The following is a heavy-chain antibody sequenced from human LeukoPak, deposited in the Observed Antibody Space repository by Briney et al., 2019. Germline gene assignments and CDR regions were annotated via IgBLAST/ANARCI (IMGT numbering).Heavy chain of an antibody. Sequence: ASVKVSCKVSGYTLTELSMHWVRQAPGKGLEWMGGFDPEDGETIYAQKFQGRVTMTEDTSTDTAYMELSSLRSEDTAVYYCAGSPRASRGRYSYFDYWGQGTLVTVSS. J-gene: IGHJ4*02. CDR1: GYTLTELS. D-gene: IGHD5-18*01. CDR3: AGSPRASRGRYSYFDY. CDR2: FDPEDGET. V-gene: IGHV1-24*01.